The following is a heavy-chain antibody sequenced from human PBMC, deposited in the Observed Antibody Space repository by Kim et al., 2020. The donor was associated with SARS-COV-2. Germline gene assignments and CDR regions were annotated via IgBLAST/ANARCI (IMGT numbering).Heavy chain of an antibody. CDR2: IDPSDSYT. J-gene: IGHJ3*02. CDR1: GYSFTSYW. V-gene: IGHV5-10-1*01. CDR3: ASLRIAAPGPNAFDI. Sequence: GESLKISCKGSGYSFTSYWISWVRQMPGKGLEWMGRIDPSDSYTNYSPSFQGHVTISADKSISTAYLQWSSLKASDTAMYYCASLRIAAPGPNAFDIWGQGTMVTVSS. D-gene: IGHD6-6*01.